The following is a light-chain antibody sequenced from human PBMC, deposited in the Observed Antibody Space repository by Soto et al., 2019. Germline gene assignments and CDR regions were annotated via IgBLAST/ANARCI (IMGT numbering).Light chain of an antibody. CDR1: SSDVGGYNY. V-gene: IGLV2-8*01. Sequence: QSVLTQPPSASGSPGQSVTISCTGTSSDVGGYNYVSWYQHHPGKAPKLIIYEVTRRPSGVPDRFSGSKSGNTASLTVSGLQAEDEADYYCNSYAGIDNQGVYVFGTGTKVT. CDR2: EVT. CDR3: NSYAGIDNQGVYV. J-gene: IGLJ1*01.